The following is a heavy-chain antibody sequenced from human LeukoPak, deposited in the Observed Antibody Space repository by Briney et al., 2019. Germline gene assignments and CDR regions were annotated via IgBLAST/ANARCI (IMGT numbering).Heavy chain of an antibody. D-gene: IGHD4/OR15-4a*01. CDR1: GGAVSSDSNY. V-gene: IGHV4-61*01. CDR2: IYHSGST. J-gene: IGHJ4*02. Sequence: SETLSLTCTVSGGAVSSDSNYWSWIRKPPGKGLEWIGYIYHSGSTNYNPSLKSRVTMSVGTSKSQFSLQLSSLGAADTAVYYCARSANLFDYWGQGTLVTVSS. CDR3: ARSANLFDY.